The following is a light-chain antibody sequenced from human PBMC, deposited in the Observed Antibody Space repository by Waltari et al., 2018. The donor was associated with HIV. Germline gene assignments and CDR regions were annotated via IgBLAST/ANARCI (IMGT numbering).Light chain of an antibody. V-gene: IGLV1-51*01. J-gene: IGLJ1*01. CDR3: ETWHTALSAGV. CDR1: IGNFRNNF. Sequence: QSVLTQPPSVSAAPGQSVTISCSATIGNFRNNFVSWYQQLPGTAPRLIIYDNDKRPAGIPDRFSDSKSSTSATLAITGLQPGDEAFYYCETWHTALSAGVFGTGTKVTVL. CDR2: DND.